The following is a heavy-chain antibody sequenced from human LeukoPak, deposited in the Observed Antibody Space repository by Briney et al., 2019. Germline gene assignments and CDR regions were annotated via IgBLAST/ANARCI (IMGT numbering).Heavy chain of an antibody. J-gene: IGHJ4*02. CDR2: TNPNTGDT. CDR3: ATLVRGSRSYYPY. CDR1: GYPFTDYY. D-gene: IGHD3-10*01. V-gene: IGHV1-2*02. Sequence: ASVKVSCKASGYPFTDYYMHWRRQARGQGLEWMGWTNPNTGDTNYPQKFQGRVTMTTDTSISTAYMDLSRLSSDDTAVYYCATLVRGSRSYYPYWGQGTLVAVSS.